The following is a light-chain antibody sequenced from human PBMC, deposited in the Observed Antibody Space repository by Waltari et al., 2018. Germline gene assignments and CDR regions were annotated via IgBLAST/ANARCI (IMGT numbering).Light chain of an antibody. CDR1: QSLLHSNGYNY. V-gene: IGKV2-28*01. Sequence: DIVVTQSPLSLPVTPGEPASISCRSSQSLLHSNGYNYLDWYLQKPGQSQQLLSYLGSNRASGVPDMFSGSGSGTDFTLKISRVEAEDVGVYYCMQSLQALWTFGQGTKVEFK. CDR2: LGS. J-gene: IGKJ1*01. CDR3: MQSLQALWT.